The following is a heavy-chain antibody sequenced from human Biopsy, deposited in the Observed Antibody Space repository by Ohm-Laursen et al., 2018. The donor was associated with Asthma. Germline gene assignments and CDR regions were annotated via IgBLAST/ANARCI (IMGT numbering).Heavy chain of an antibody. V-gene: IGHV3-30*18. Sequence: SLRLSCAASGFTFSDYDMHWVRQAPGKGLEWVAVISYDGTNKDYADSVKGRFTFSRDNSQNTLSLEMNSLTDEDTAVYYCAKDKGGPRIGVAGTFDHWGQGTLVTVSS. CDR2: ISYDGTNK. D-gene: IGHD6-13*01. J-gene: IGHJ4*02. CDR3: AKDKGGPRIGVAGTFDH. CDR1: GFTFSDYD.